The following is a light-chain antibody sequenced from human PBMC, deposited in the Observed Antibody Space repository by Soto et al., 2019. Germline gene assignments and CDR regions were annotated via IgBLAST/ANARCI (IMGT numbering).Light chain of an antibody. V-gene: IGKV3-20*01. J-gene: IGKJ3*01. Sequence: EIVLTQSPGTLSLSPGERATLSCRASQSFSSSYLAWYRQKPGQAPRLLIYGVSNRATGIPVRFSGSRSGTDFTLTISSLEPEDFAVYYCQQYGSSPFTFGPGTKVGIK. CDR3: QQYGSSPFT. CDR2: GVS. CDR1: QSFSSSY.